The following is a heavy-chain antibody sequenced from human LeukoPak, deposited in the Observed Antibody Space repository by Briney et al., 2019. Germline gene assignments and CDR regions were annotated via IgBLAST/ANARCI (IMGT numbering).Heavy chain of an antibody. CDR1: GYTFTSYD. CDR3: ARRPPIVVVPAAIRDYNWFDP. CDR2: MNPNSGNT. V-gene: IGHV1-8*01. D-gene: IGHD2-2*02. J-gene: IGHJ5*02. Sequence: ASVKVSCKASGYTFTSYDINWVRQATGQGLEWMGWMNPNSGNTGYAQKFQGRATMTRNTSISTAYMELSSLRSEDTAVYYCARRPPIVVVPAAIRDYNWFDPWGQGTLVTVSS.